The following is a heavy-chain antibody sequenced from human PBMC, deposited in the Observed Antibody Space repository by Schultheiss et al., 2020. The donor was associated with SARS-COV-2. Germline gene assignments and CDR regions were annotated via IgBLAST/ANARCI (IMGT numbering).Heavy chain of an antibody. CDR3: ARWSAAAHDAFDI. Sequence: GGSLRLSCAASGFTFSSYAMSWVRQAPGKGLEWVSAISGSGGSTYYADSVKGRFTISRDNSKNTLYLQMNSLRAEDTAVYYCARWSAAAHDAFDIWGQGTMVTVSS. J-gene: IGHJ3*02. V-gene: IGHV3-23*01. D-gene: IGHD6-13*01. CDR2: ISGSGGST. CDR1: GFTFSSYA.